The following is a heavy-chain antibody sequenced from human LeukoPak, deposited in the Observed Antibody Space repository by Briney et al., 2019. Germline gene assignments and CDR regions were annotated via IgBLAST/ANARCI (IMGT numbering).Heavy chain of an antibody. Sequence: GASVKVSCKASGYTFTSYAMHWVRQAPGQRLEWMGWINAGNGNTKYSQKFQGRVTITRDTSASTAYMELSSLRSEDTAVYYCARVVRGRGDFDYWGQGTLVTVSS. V-gene: IGHV1-3*01. CDR1: GYTFTSYA. J-gene: IGHJ4*02. CDR3: ARVVRGRGDFDY. D-gene: IGHD3-10*01. CDR2: INAGNGNT.